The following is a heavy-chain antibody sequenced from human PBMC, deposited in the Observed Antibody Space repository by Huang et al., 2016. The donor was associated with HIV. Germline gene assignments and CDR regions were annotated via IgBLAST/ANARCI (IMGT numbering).Heavy chain of an antibody. D-gene: IGHD6-13*01. Sequence: QMQLVESGGGVVQPGGSLRLSCVGSGFTFVNDGIHGFRQGPGKGLEWLAFIRFGGSDRAYGDAAKGRFTVSRDNSKNTAYLEMNSLRPEDTALYYCAKSVPAAGSWNWFDPWGRGTLVSVTS. CDR1: GFTFVNDG. CDR2: IRFGGSDR. CDR3: AKSVPAAGSWNWFDP. V-gene: IGHV3-30*02. J-gene: IGHJ5*02.